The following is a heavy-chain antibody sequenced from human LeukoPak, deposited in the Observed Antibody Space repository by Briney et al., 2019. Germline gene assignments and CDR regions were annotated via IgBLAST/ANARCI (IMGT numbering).Heavy chain of an antibody. J-gene: IGHJ4*02. CDR2: ISPSGGST. CDR1: RWTFTSKY. D-gene: IGHD6-13*01. CDR3: ARGLIAAAGTFDY. Sequence: SVNVSCKAFRWTFTSKYMHWVRQAPSQGREGMGVISPSGGSTTYATTFQGRVTMTRDTSTSTDCLELSSLRSEDTAVYYCARGLIAAAGTFDYWGQGTLVTVSS. V-gene: IGHV1-46*01.